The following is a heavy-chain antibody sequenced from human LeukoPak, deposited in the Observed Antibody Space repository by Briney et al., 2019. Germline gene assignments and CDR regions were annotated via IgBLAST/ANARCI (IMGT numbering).Heavy chain of an antibody. CDR1: GFTFSSYW. V-gene: IGHV3-7*01. CDR3: ARDMYDILTGYYSPFDY. J-gene: IGHJ4*02. D-gene: IGHD3-9*01. CDR2: IKQDGSEK. Sequence: GGSLRLSCAASGFTFSSYWMSWVRQAPGKGLEWVANIKQDGSEKYYVDSVKGRFTISRDNAKNSLYLQMNSLSAEDTAVYYCARDMYDILTGYYSPFDYWGQGTLVTVSS.